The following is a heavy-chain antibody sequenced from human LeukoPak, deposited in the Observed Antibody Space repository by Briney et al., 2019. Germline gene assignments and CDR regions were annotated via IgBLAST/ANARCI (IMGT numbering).Heavy chain of an antibody. D-gene: IGHD6-19*01. CDR3: ARGPQWRGDYYYMDV. J-gene: IGHJ6*03. V-gene: IGHV1-8*01. Sequence: ASVKVSCKASGYSFSNFDINWVRQATGQGLEWMGWMNPNSGNKGYAQKFQGRVTMTMNTSITTAYMELSSLRSEDTAVYYCARGPQWRGDYYYMDVWGRGTTVTVSS. CDR1: GYSFSNFD. CDR2: MNPNSGNK.